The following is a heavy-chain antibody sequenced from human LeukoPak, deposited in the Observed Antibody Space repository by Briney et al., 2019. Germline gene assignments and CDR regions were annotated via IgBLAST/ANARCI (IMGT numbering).Heavy chain of an antibody. CDR2: INHSGST. CDR1: GGSFSGYY. J-gene: IGHJ4*02. CDR3: ARGRITMVRGVIDY. D-gene: IGHD3-10*01. Sequence: PSETLSPTCAVYGGSFSGYYWSWIRQPPGKGLEWIGEINHSGSTNYNPSLKSRVTISVDTSKNQFSLKLSSVTAADTAVYYCARGRITMVRGVIDYWGQGTLVTVSS. V-gene: IGHV4-34*01.